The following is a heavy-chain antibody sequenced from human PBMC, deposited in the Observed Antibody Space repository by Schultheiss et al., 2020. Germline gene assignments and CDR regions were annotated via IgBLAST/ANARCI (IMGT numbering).Heavy chain of an antibody. CDR1: GYTFPGYY. V-gene: IGHV1-46*01. Sequence: AAVKVSCKASGYTFPGYYMHWVRQAPGQGLEWMGIINPSGGSTSYAQKFQGRVTMTRDTSTSTVYMELSSLRSEDTAVYYCAKDPAVEGMAMAYDYWGQGTLVTVSS. CDR3: AKDPAVEGMAMAYDY. J-gene: IGHJ4*02. CDR2: INPSGGST. D-gene: IGHD5-18*01.